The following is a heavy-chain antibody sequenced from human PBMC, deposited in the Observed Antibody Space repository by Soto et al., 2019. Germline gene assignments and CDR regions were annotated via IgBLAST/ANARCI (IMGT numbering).Heavy chain of an antibody. J-gene: IGHJ5*02. CDR3: ARLEAVPMPTANWFDP. Sequence: QLQLQESVPGLVKPSETLSLTCTVSGGSISSSSYYWGWIRQPPGKGLEWIGSIYYSGSTYYNPSRKSRVTISVDTSKSQFALKLSSVTAADTAVYYCARLEAVPMPTANWFDPWGQGTLVTFS. V-gene: IGHV4-39*01. D-gene: IGHD2-2*01. CDR1: GGSISSSSYY. CDR2: IYYSGST.